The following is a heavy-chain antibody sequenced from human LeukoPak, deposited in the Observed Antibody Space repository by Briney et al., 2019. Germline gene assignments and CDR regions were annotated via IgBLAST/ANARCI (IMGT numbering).Heavy chain of an antibody. J-gene: IGHJ6*02. Sequence: SETLSLTCAVYGGPFSGYYWSWIRQPPGKGLEWIGEINHSGSTNYNPSLKSRVTISVDTSKNQFSLKLSSVTAADTAVYYCASSSWFYYYYGMDVWGQGTTVTVSS. CDR1: GGPFSGYY. D-gene: IGHD6-13*01. CDR2: INHSGST. V-gene: IGHV4-34*01. CDR3: ASSSWFYYYYGMDV.